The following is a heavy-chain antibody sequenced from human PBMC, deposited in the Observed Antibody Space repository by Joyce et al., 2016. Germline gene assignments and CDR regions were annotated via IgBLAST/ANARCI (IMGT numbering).Heavy chain of an antibody. CDR3: ARDPGYTTGWYALDI. CDR2: MGTAGGAI. Sequence: EVQLVESGGGLVHPGGTLRLSCAASGFTFSSYSMNWVRQAPGKGLEWVSYMGTAGGAIYYADSVMGRFTISRDNAKNSLYLQMNSLRAEDTAVYYCARDPGYTTGWYALDIWGHGTMVTVSS. CDR1: GFTFSSYS. D-gene: IGHD6-19*01. V-gene: IGHV3-48*01. J-gene: IGHJ3*02.